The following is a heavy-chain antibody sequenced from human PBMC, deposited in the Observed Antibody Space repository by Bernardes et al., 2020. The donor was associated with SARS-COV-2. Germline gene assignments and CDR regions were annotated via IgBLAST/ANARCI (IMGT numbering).Heavy chain of an antibody. V-gene: IGHV4-59*01. J-gene: IGHJ4*02. D-gene: IGHD3-22*01. CDR3: ARGRYYDSSGLPHYYFDY. CDR1: GGSISSYY. CDR2: IYYSGST. Sequence: SETLSLTCTVSGGSISSYYWSWIRQPPGKGLEWIGYIYYSGSTNYNPSLKSRVTISVDTSKNQFSLKLSSVTAADTAVYYCARGRYYDSSGLPHYYFDYWGQGTLVTVSS.